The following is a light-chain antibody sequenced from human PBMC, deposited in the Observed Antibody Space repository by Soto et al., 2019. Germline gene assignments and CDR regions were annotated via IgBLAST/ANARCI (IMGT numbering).Light chain of an antibody. V-gene: IGLV2-11*01. J-gene: IGLJ1*01. CDR3: CSYAGSYTFV. CDR1: ASDVGGYSY. Sequence: QSVLTQPRSVSGSPGQSVTISCTGTASDVGGYSYVSWYQQHPGKVPKLTIYDVSKWPSGVPDRFSGSKSGNTASLTISGLQAEDEGDYYCCSYAGSYTFVFGTGTKVTVL. CDR2: DVS.